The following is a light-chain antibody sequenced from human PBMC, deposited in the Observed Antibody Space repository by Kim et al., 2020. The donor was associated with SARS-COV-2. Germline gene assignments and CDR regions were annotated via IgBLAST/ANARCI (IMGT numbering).Light chain of an antibody. V-gene: IGKV1-5*03. CDR1: DSIGNW. Sequence: DIQMTQHPSALSASVGDTVTITCRASDSIGNWLAWYQQKPGKPPRLLVYQASRLESGVPSRFTGRGSGTDFTLTISNLQADDSATYYCQQFNRISPWTFGQGTKVDIK. J-gene: IGKJ1*01. CDR2: QAS. CDR3: QQFNRISPWT.